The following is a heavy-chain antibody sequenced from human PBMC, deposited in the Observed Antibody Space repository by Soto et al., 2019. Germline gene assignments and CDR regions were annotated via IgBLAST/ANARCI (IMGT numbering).Heavy chain of an antibody. V-gene: IGHV3-30*18. Sequence: GGSLRLSCAASGFTLSSYGMHRVRQAPGKGLEWVAVISYDGSNKYYADSVKGRFTISRDNSKNTLYLQMNSLRAEDTAVYYCAKDGPYDTTLGAFDIWGQGTMVTVSS. CDR1: GFTLSSYG. CDR2: ISYDGSNK. D-gene: IGHD3-22*01. CDR3: AKDGPYDTTLGAFDI. J-gene: IGHJ3*02.